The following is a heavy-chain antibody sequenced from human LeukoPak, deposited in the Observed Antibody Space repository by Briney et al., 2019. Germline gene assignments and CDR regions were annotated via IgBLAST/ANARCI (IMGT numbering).Heavy chain of an antibody. CDR2: ISYDGSNK. Sequence: PGRSLRLSCAASGFTFSSYGMHWVRQAPGKGLEWVAVISYDGSNKYYADSVKGRFTISRDNSKNTLYLQMNSLRAEDTAVYYCATRQWLVPWGQGTLVTVSS. CDR3: ATRQWLVP. D-gene: IGHD6-19*01. J-gene: IGHJ5*02. CDR1: GFTFSSYG. V-gene: IGHV3-30*03.